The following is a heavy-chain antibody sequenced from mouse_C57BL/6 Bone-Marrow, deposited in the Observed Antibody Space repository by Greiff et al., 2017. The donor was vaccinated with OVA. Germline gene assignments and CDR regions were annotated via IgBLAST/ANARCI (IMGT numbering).Heavy chain of an antibody. J-gene: IGHJ3*01. CDR2: IDPSDSET. D-gene: IGHD2-5*01. V-gene: IGHV1-52*01. CDR3: ARTAYYSNYPFAY. CDR1: GYTFTSYW. Sequence: QVQLQQPGAELVRPGSSVKLSCKASGYTFTSYWMHWVKQRPIQGLEWIGNIDPSDSETHYNQKFKDKATLTVDKSSSTAYMQLSSLTSEDSAVYYCARTAYYSNYPFAYWGQGTLVTVSA.